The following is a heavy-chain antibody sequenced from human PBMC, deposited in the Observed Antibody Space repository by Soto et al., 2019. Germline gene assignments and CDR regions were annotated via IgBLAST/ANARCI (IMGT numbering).Heavy chain of an antibody. CDR3: TKEWREAFDI. D-gene: IGHD3-3*01. Sequence: GGSLRLWCSSSGFTFSSYAMSWVRQAPGKGLEWVSAISGSGGSTYYADSVRSRFTISRDNSKNTLYMQMNSLGAEDTAVYYCTKEWREAFDICGQGTMVTVSS. CDR2: ISGSGGST. CDR1: GFTFSSYA. V-gene: IGHV3-23*01. J-gene: IGHJ3*02.